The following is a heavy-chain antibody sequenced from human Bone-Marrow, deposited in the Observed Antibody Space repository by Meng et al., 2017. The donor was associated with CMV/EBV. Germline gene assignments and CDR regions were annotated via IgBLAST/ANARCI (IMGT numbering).Heavy chain of an antibody. CDR2: IIPIFGTA. CDR3: ARDRNGAWYFDY. Sequence: KASGGTLSSYAISWVRQAPGQGLEWMGGIIPIFGTANYAQKFQGRVTITTDESTSTAYMELSSLRSEDTAVYYCARDRNGAWYFDYWGQGTLVTVSS. CDR1: GGTLSSYA. J-gene: IGHJ4*02. V-gene: IGHV1-69*05. D-gene: IGHD1-1*01.